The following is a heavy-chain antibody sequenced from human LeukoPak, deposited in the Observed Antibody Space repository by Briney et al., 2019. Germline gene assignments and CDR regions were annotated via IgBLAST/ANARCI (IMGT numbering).Heavy chain of an antibody. V-gene: IGHV5-51*01. Sequence: PGESLKISCKGSGYMFSNYRIGWVRQMPGKSLEWMGTIYPGDSDTTYSPSLQGQVTISADKSISTAYLQWNSLKASDTAMYFCARQTSSSSRVDFWGQGTLVTVSS. CDR1: GYMFSNYR. J-gene: IGHJ4*02. CDR2: IYPGDSDT. CDR3: ARQTSSSSRVDF. D-gene: IGHD6-6*01.